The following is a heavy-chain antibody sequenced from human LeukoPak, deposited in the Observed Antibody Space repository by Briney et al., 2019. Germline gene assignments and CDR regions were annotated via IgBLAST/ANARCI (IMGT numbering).Heavy chain of an antibody. V-gene: IGHV3-30*02. Sequence: GGSLRLSCAASGFTFSSYGMHWVRQAPGKGLEWVAFIRYDGSNKYYADSVKGRFTISRDNSKNTLYQQMNSLRAEDTAVYYCAKGVVGATLPADYWGQGTLVTVSS. CDR2: IRYDGSNK. CDR1: GFTFSSYG. J-gene: IGHJ4*02. CDR3: AKGVVGATLPADY. D-gene: IGHD1-26*01.